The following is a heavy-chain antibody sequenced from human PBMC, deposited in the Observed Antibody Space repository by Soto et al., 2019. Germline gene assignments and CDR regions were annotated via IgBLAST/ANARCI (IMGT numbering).Heavy chain of an antibody. V-gene: IGHV4-59*01. CDR2: IDYSGRT. D-gene: IGHD3-10*01. CDR3: ARGGRGVNL. CDR1: GGSISSYY. Sequence: QVQLQESGPGLVKPSETLSLTCTVSGGSISSYYWSWIRQPPGKGLEWIGHIDYSGRTNYNPSLKSRVTISLDTSKKQFSLKLSSVAAADTAVYYCARGGRGVNLWGQGTLVTVSS. J-gene: IGHJ4*02.